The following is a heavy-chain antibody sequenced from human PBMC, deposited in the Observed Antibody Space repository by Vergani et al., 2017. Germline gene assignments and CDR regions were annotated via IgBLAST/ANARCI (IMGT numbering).Heavy chain of an antibody. CDR3: ARSGSGTNAFDI. CDR2: ISSSSSYI. D-gene: IGHD3-10*01. V-gene: IGHV3-21*01. J-gene: IGHJ3*02. Sequence: EVQLVESGGGLVKPGGSLRLSCAASGFTFSSYSMNWVRQAPGKGLEWVSSISSSSSYIYYADSGKGRFTISRDNAKNSLYLQMNSLRAEDTAVYYCARSGSGTNAFDIWGQGTMVTVSS. CDR1: GFTFSSYS.